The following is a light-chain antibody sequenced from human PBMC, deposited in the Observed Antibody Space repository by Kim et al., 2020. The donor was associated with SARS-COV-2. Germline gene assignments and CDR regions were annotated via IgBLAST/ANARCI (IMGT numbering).Light chain of an antibody. J-gene: IGKJ4*01. CDR1: QSVSSN. Sequence: VFPGERATLSCRASQSVSSNLAWYQQKPGQAPRLLIYGASTGATGIPARFSGSGSGTEFTLTISSLQSEDLAVYYCQQYNNWPLTFGGGTKVEIK. CDR3: QQYNNWPLT. CDR2: GAS. V-gene: IGKV3-15*01.